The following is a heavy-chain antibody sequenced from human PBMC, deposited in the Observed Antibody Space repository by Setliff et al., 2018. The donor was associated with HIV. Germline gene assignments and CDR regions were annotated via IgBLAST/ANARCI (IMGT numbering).Heavy chain of an antibody. CDR2: IYPIGSPD. CDR1: GGPISTSSNY. V-gene: IGHV4-61*09. Sequence: SETLSLTCSVSGGPISTSSNYWSWIRQPPGKGLERIGYIYPIGSPDFPSGNTVYNPSFRSRVTLSLDTSKNQFSLKLTSVTAADAAVYHCSRGSYYMDVWGKGTTVTVSS. D-gene: IGHD3-16*01. J-gene: IGHJ6*03. CDR3: SRGSYYMDV.